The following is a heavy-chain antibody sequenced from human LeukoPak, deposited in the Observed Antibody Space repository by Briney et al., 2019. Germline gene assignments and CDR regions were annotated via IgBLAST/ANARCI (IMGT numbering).Heavy chain of an antibody. V-gene: IGHV4-39*01. J-gene: IGHJ6*02. CDR3: ASLTVVYYYYGMDV. CDR1: GGSISSSSYY. Sequence: PSETLSLTCTVSGGSISSSSYYWGWIRQPPGKGLEWIGSIYYSGSTYYNPSLESRVTISVDTSKNQFSLKLSSVTAADTAVYYCASLTVVYYYYGMDVWGQGTTVTVSS. D-gene: IGHD4-11*01. CDR2: IYYSGST.